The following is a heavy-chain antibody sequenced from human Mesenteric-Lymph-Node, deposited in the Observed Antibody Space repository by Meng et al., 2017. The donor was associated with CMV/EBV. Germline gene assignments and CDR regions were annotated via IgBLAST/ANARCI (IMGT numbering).Heavy chain of an antibody. J-gene: IGHJ6*02. CDR3: ARNGPYYYYGMDV. V-gene: IGHV4-39*07. Sequence: SETLSLTCTVSGDSISRSSYYWGWIRQPPGKGLEWIGSIYYSGSTYYNPSLKSRVTMSVDTSKNQFSLKLSSVTAADTAVYYCARNGPYYYYGMDVWGQGTTVTVSS. CDR2: IYYSGST. CDR1: GDSISRSSYY.